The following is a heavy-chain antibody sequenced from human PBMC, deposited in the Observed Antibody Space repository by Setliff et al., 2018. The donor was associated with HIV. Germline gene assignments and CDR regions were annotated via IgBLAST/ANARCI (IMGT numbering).Heavy chain of an antibody. V-gene: IGHV1-18*01. CDR3: ARDRSIQGHYYYYGMDV. CDR2: ISAYNGNT. Sequence: ASVKVSCKASGYTFTSYGISWVRQAPGQGLEWMGWISAYNGNTNYAQKLQGRVTMTTDTSTSTAYMELRSLGSDDTAVYYCARDRSIQGHYYYYGMDVWGQGTTVTVSS. J-gene: IGHJ6*02. CDR1: GYTFTSYG.